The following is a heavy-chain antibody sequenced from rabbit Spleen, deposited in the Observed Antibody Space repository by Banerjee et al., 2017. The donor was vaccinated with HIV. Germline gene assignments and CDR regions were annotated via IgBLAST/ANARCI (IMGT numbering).Heavy chain of an antibody. Sequence: QSLEESGGGLVQPEGSLTLTCKASGIDFSSNAMCWVRQAPGKGLEWIACIGAGSSGSTWYASWAKGRFTISKTSSTTVTLQMTSLTAADTATYFCAISSPGSSYGFNLWGPGTLVTVS. CDR3: AISSPGSSYGFNL. CDR1: GIDFSSNA. CDR2: IGAGSSGST. D-gene: IGHD8-1*01. J-gene: IGHJ4*01. V-gene: IGHV1S40*01.